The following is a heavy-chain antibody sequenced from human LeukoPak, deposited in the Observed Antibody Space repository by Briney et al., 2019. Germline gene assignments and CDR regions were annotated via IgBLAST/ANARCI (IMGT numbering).Heavy chain of an antibody. D-gene: IGHD3-10*01. Sequence: ASVKVSCKASGYTFTSYYMHWARQAPGQGLEWMGIINPSGGSTSYAQKFQGRVTITADESTSTAYMELSSLRSEDTAVYYCASSVRGVINDAFDIWGQGTMVTVSS. CDR1: GYTFTSYY. J-gene: IGHJ3*02. CDR2: INPSGGST. CDR3: ASSVRGVINDAFDI. V-gene: IGHV1-46*01.